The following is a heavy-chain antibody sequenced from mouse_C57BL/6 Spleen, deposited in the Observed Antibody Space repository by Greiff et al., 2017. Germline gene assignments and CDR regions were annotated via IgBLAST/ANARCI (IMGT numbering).Heavy chain of an antibody. CDR2: ISDGGSYT. CDR3: ARGMITTYFDY. V-gene: IGHV5-4*01. D-gene: IGHD2-4*01. CDR1: GFTFSSYA. Sequence: EVQRVESGGGLVKPGGSLKLSCAASGFTFSSYAMSWVRQTPEKRLEWVATISDGGSYTYYPDNVKGRFTISRDNAKNNLYLQMSHLKSEDTAMYYCARGMITTYFDYWGQGTTLTVSS. J-gene: IGHJ2*01.